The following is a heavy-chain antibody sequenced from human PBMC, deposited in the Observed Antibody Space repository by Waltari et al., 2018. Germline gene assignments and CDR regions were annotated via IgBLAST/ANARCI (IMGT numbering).Heavy chain of an antibody. CDR1: GFTLSNFW. CDR3: VRDQWFAFDI. Sequence: EVQLVESGGGLVQPGGSLRLYCAASGFTLSNFWMSGVRQAPGKGREWVANIMTDGRDEYYVDSVRGRFTISRDNAKNSLYLQMNSLRPEDTAVYYCVRDQWFAFDIWGQGTMVTVSS. CDR2: IMTDGRDE. J-gene: IGHJ3*02. V-gene: IGHV3-7*01. D-gene: IGHD3-22*01.